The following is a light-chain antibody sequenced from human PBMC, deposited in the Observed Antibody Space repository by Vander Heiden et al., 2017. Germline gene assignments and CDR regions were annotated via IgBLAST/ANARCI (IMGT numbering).Light chain of an antibody. Sequence: QAALTQPASVSGSPGQTITISCTGTSSDVGGYNYVSWYQQQPSKVPKLMIYEVSNRPSGVSNRFSGSKSGNTASLTISGLQAEDEANYYCSSFTRTSAPYVFGTGTKVTVL. V-gene: IGLV2-14*01. CDR2: EVS. J-gene: IGLJ1*01. CDR3: SSFTRTSAPYV. CDR1: SSDVGGYNY.